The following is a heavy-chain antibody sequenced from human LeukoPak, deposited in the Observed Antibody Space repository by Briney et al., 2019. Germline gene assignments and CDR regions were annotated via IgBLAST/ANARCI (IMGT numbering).Heavy chain of an antibody. Sequence: SVKVSCKASGGTFSSYAISWVRQAPGQGLEWMGRIIPILGIANYAQKFQGRVTITADKSTSTAYMELSSLRSEDTAVYYCARGYGSRASRGAFDIWGQGTMVTVSS. CDR3: ARGYGSRASRGAFDI. D-gene: IGHD4-17*01. CDR1: GGTFSSYA. V-gene: IGHV1-69*04. CDR2: IIPILGIA. J-gene: IGHJ3*02.